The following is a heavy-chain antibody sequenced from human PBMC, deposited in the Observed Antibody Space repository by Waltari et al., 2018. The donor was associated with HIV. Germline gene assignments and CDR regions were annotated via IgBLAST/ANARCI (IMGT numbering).Heavy chain of an antibody. V-gene: IGHV6-1*02. J-gene: IGHJ4*02. CDR1: GDIVTNQRAP. Sequence: QPGPALVTSAQTPQIAYAISGDIVTNQRAPWSWIRLSPSGGLEWLGRTYHRSKWFQLYAPSVRGRIRVDVDPSVNHFSLHLDSVTPDDTAVYYCARDSNGLDYWGQGTVVTVSS. CDR3: ARDSNGLDY. CDR2: TYHRSKWFQ. D-gene: IGHD4-4*01.